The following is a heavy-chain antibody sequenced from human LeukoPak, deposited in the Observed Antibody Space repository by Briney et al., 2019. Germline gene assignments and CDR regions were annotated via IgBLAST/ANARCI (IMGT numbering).Heavy chain of an antibody. CDR1: GGSISNFY. V-gene: IGHV4-59*01. Sequence: SETLSLTCTVSGGSISNFYWSWIRQPPGKGLEWIGYIFTGGSTNYNPSLKSRVTISLDTSKNQYSLKLNSVTAADPAVYYCARGQGGSGGGGFYFDHWGQGTLVTVSS. J-gene: IGHJ4*02. CDR2: IFTGGST. CDR3: ARGQGGSGGGGFYFDH. D-gene: IGHD2-15*01.